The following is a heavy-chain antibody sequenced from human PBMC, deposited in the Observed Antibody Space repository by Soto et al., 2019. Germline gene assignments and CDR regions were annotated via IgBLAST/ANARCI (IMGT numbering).Heavy chain of an antibody. CDR2: IIPIFGTA. Sequence: QVQLVQSGAEVKKPGSSVKVSCKASGGTFSSYAISWVRQAPGQGLEWMGGIIPIFGTANYAQKFQGRVTITADESTSTGYMELSSVRSEDTAVYYCARRRAAPLYYYYGMDVWGQGTTVTVSS. D-gene: IGHD2-15*01. J-gene: IGHJ6*02. V-gene: IGHV1-69*12. CDR3: ARRRAAPLYYYYGMDV. CDR1: GGTFSSYA.